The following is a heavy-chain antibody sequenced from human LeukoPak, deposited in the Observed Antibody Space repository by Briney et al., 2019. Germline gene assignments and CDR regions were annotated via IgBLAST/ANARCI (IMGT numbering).Heavy chain of an antibody. J-gene: IGHJ4*02. CDR2: ITPDGITT. V-gene: IGHV3-74*01. Sequence: LVWVSRITPDGITTSYAESVKGRFTISRDNAQNTLYLQMNSLRAEDTAMYYCVRDRDGYNYWGQGTLVTXXS. CDR3: VRDRDGYNY. D-gene: IGHD5-24*01.